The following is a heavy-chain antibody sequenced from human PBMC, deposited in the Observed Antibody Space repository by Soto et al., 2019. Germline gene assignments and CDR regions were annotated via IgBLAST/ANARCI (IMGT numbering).Heavy chain of an antibody. CDR2: IIPIFGTA. Sequence: ASVKVSCKASGGTLSSYAISWVRQAPGQGLEWMGGIIPIFGTANYAQKFQGRVTITADESTSTAYMELSSLRSEDTAVYYCASGLNYDSSGRAAGGAFDIWGQGTMVTVSS. J-gene: IGHJ3*02. CDR1: GGTLSSYA. CDR3: ASGLNYDSSGRAAGGAFDI. D-gene: IGHD3-22*01. V-gene: IGHV1-69*13.